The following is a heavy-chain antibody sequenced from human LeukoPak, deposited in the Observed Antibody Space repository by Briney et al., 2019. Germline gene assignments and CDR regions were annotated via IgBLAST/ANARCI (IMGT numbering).Heavy chain of an antibody. V-gene: IGHV3-21*01. Sequence: GGSLRLSCAASGFTFSTYWMHWVRQAPGKGLEWVSSISSSSSYIYYADSVKGRFTISRDNAKNSLYLQMNSLRAEDTAVYYCARVGTGDFDYWGQGTLVTVSS. D-gene: IGHD1-1*01. CDR3: ARVGTGDFDY. CDR1: GFTFSTYW. CDR2: ISSSSSYI. J-gene: IGHJ4*02.